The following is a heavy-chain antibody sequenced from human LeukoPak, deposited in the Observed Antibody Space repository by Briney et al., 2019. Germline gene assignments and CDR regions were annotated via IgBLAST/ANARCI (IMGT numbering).Heavy chain of an antibody. J-gene: IGHJ3*02. CDR3: ARVRGSRGSFDI. D-gene: IGHD6-19*01. CDR1: GGSISSYY. Sequence: ETLSLTCTVSGGSISSYYWSWIRQPQGKGLEGIGYIYYSGSTNYNPCLTSRVTISVDTSKNQFSLKLSSVTAADTAVYYCARVRGSRGSFDIWGQGTMVTVSS. V-gene: IGHV4-59*01. CDR2: IYYSGST.